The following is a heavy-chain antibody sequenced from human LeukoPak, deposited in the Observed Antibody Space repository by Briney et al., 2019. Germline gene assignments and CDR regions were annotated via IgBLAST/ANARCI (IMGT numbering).Heavy chain of an antibody. Sequence: SETLSLTCTVSGGSISSSSYYWGWIRQPPGKGLEWMGSIYYSGSTYYNPSLKSRVTISVDTSKNQFSLKLSSVTAADTAVYYCARLGYYDFGSGYYPYYFDYWGQGTLVTVSS. CDR3: ARLGYYDFGSGYYPYYFDY. J-gene: IGHJ4*02. CDR1: GGSISSSSYY. V-gene: IGHV4-39*07. CDR2: IYYSGST. D-gene: IGHD3-3*01.